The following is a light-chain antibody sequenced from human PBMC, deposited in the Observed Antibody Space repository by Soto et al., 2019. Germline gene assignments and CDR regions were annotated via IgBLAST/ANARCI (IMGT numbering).Light chain of an antibody. CDR2: DAS. V-gene: IGKV1-5*01. Sequence: DIQMTQSPSTLSASVGDRVTLTCRASQSISSWLAWYQQKPGKAPKLLIYDASSLESGVPSRFSGSGSGTEFTLTISSLQPGDYATYYCQHYNSYPWTFGQGTKVDIK. J-gene: IGKJ1*01. CDR1: QSISSW. CDR3: QHYNSYPWT.